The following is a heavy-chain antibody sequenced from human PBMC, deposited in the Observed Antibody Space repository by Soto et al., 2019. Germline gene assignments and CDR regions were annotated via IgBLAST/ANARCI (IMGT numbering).Heavy chain of an antibody. Sequence: SVKVSCKASGDSFHNYAFYWVRQAPGQGLEWLGTIIPVYPSVYYAPRFQGRLTITTDSSTDTVYMLLNSLKSEDTAVYYCAREMPSTADAYFYYRLNVWGQGTSVTVSS. CDR2: IIPVYPSV. J-gene: IGHJ6*02. D-gene: IGHD6-13*01. V-gene: IGHV1-69*05. CDR1: GDSFHNYA. CDR3: AREMPSTADAYFYYRLNV.